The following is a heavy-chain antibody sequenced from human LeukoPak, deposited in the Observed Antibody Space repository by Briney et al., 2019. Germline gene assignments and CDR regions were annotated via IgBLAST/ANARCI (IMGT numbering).Heavy chain of an antibody. V-gene: IGHV4-39*07. J-gene: IGHJ5*02. Sequence: SETLSLTCAVSDGSITSNYYWGWIRQPPGKGLEWIGSISYSGSTHYNLSLKSRVTISVDTSKNQFSLKLSSVTAADTAVYYCARDHPMVRGVGTGFDPWGQGTLVTVSS. CDR1: DGSITSNYY. CDR3: ARDHPMVRGVGTGFDP. D-gene: IGHD3-10*01. CDR2: ISYSGST.